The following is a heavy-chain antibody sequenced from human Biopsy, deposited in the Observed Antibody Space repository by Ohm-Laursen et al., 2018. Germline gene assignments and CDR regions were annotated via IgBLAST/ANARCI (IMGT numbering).Heavy chain of an antibody. CDR2: IVSADAK. J-gene: IGHJ6*02. CDR3: ARVLFDQSWIHADYSFHGMDV. CDR1: GFSLSTSGMC. V-gene: IGHV2-70*01. Sequence: TRTLTLTCLFSGFSLSTSGMCVSWIRQPPGRALEWLSLIVSADAKYYRTSLKTRLTISSDTSKNQVVLTMTNMDPVDTATYYCARVLFDQSWIHADYSFHGMDVWGQGTTVTVSS. D-gene: IGHD5-18*01.